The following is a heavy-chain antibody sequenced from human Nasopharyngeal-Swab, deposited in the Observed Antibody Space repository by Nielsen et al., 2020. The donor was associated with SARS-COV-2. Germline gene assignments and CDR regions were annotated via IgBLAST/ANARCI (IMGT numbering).Heavy chain of an antibody. V-gene: IGHV3-30*02. Sequence: GGSLRLSCVASGFTFSSYGMHWVRQAPGKGLEWVAIILYDGSNKYHADSVKGRFTISKDNSKNTLYLQMSSLRADDTAVYYCAKERFYSGSGKYPRDFDYWGQGTLVTVSS. CDR2: ILYDGSNK. J-gene: IGHJ4*02. CDR3: AKERFYSGSGKYPRDFDY. D-gene: IGHD3-10*01. CDR1: GFTFSSYG.